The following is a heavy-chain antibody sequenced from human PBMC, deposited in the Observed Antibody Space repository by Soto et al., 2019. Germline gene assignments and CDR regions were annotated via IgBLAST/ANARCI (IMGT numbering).Heavy chain of an antibody. CDR1: GFTFSSYW. J-gene: IGHJ6*02. CDR3: ARFAVPSSSGYDFGIREWYYSYYSGMDV. D-gene: IGHD5-12*01. CDR2: INSDGSST. V-gene: IGHV3-74*01. Sequence: PRLSCAASGFTFSSYWMHWVRQAPGKGLVWVSRINSDGSSTSYADSVKGRFTISRDNAKNTLYLQMNSLRAEDTAVYYCARFAVPSSSGYDFGIREWYYSYYSGMDVWGQGTTVTVSS.